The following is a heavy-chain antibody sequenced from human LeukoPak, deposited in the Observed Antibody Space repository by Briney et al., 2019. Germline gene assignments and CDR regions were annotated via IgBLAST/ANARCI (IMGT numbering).Heavy chain of an antibody. CDR1: GFTFSNYW. CDR3: VRAGKQLAFDK. Sequence: GGSLRLSCAVSGFTFSNYWMHWVRQTPGKGLGGFSRIGSDGAYTSSADSVKGRFTMSRDNAKSTLYLQMNSLRVENTAVYYCVRAGKQLAFDKWGQGTLVTASS. CDR2: IGSDGAYT. J-gene: IGHJ4*02. D-gene: IGHD1-1*01. V-gene: IGHV3-74*01.